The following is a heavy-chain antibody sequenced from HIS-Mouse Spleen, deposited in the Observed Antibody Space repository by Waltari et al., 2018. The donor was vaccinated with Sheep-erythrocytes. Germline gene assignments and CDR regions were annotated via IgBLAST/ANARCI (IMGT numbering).Heavy chain of an antibody. V-gene: IGHV3-21*01. CDR2: ISSSSSYR. J-gene: IGHJ4*02. CDR1: GFTFSSYS. D-gene: IGHD1-26*01. Sequence: EVQLVESGGGLVKPGGSLRLSCAASGFTFSSYSMNWVRQAPGKGREGVSSISSSSSYRYYADSVKGRFPISRDNAKNSLYLQMNSLRAEDTAVYYCARVASGATFDYWGQGTLVTVS. CDR3: ARVASGATFDY.